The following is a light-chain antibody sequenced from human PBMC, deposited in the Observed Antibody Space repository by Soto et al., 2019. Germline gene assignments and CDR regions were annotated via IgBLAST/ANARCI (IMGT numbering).Light chain of an antibody. CDR3: SSYTSSSTVV. J-gene: IGLJ2*01. CDR1: SSDVGGYNY. CDR2: DVS. Sequence: QSVLTQPASVSGSPGQSITISCTGTSSDVGGYNYVSWYQQHPGKAPKLMIYDVSNRPSGVSNRFSGSKSVNTASLTISGLQAEDEADYHCSSYTSSSTVVFGGGTKLTV. V-gene: IGLV2-14*01.